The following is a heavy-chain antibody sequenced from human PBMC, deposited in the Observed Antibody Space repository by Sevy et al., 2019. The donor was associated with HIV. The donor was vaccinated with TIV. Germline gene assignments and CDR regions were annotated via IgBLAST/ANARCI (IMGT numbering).Heavy chain of an antibody. CDR2: IYYGGST. CDR3: ARVGFNWNDVDY. V-gene: IGHV4-59*01. Sequence: SETLSLTCSVSGGSMNLYYWSWIRQPPGKGLEWIGFIYYGGSTNYNPSLKSRVTISVDTSENQFSLKLSSVTAADTAVYYCARVGFNWNDVDYWGQGTLVTVSS. CDR1: GGSMNLYY. D-gene: IGHD1-20*01. J-gene: IGHJ4*02.